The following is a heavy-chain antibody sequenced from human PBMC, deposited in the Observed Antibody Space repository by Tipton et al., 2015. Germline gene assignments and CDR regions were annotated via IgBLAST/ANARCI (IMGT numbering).Heavy chain of an antibody. V-gene: IGHV1-69*01. CDR2: TTPILGTA. D-gene: IGHD3-16*01. CDR1: GDIFSRYA. Sequence: QSGAEVKKPGSSMKVSCKASGDIFSRYAISWVRQAPGQGLEWMGGTTPILGTANYGQKFQGRLTITADESTSTAYMELSSLRSGDTAVYYCAGDVMITFGGVMDIWGQGTTVTVSS. CDR3: AGDVMITFGGVMDI. J-gene: IGHJ6*02.